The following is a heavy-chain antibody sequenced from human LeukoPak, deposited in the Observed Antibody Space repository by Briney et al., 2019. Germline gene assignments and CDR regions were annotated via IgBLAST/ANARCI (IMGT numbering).Heavy chain of an antibody. D-gene: IGHD3-9*01. J-gene: IGHJ3*02. CDR2: IESGAKSYAT. V-gene: IGHV3-73*01. CDR1: GFTFSGSA. Sequence: GGSLRLSCAASGFTFSGSAMHWVRQAPGKGLEWVGQIESGAKSYATAYAASVKGRFTISRDDSKNTAFLQMNNLQTEDTAVYYCARDEYYDILTGWREGGNHAFDIWGQGTMVTVSS. CDR3: ARDEYYDILTGWREGGNHAFDI.